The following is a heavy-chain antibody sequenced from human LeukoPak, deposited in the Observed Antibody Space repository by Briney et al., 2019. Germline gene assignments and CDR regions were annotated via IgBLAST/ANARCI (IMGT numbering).Heavy chain of an antibody. D-gene: IGHD3-22*01. CDR1: GFSFSRFA. CDR2: ISDSGGRI. J-gene: IGHJ4*02. Sequence: GGSLRLSCAASGFSFSRFAMSWARQAPGKGLEWVSAISDSGGRINYADSVQGRFTISRDNSKNTLYLQMNSLRAEDTAVYYCAKKTWDSSAWYFFDYWGQGTLVTVSS. CDR3: AKKTWDSSAWYFFDY. V-gene: IGHV3-23*01.